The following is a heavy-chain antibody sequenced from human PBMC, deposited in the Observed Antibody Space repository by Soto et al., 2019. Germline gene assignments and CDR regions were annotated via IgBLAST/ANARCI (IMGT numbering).Heavy chain of an antibody. CDR3: ARGGVDYYDSSGYYFSPYYFDY. J-gene: IGHJ4*02. D-gene: IGHD3-22*01. V-gene: IGHV4-30-2*01. Sequence: SETLSLTCAVSGGSISSGGYSWSWIRQPPGKGLEWIGCIYHSGSTYYNPSLKSRVTISVDRSKNQFSLKLSSVTAADTAVYYCARGGVDYYDSSGYYFSPYYFDYWGQGTLVTVSS. CDR1: GGSISSGGYS. CDR2: IYHSGST.